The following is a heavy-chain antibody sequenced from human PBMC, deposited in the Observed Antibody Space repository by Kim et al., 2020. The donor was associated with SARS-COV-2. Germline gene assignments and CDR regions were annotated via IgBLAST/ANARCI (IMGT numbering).Heavy chain of an antibody. CDR3: ATTFNFVVVPAAMPARY. D-gene: IGHD2-2*01. Sequence: ASVKVSCKASGYTFTSYAMNWVRQAPGQGLEWMGWINTNTGNPTYAQGFTGRFVFSLDTSVSTAYLQISSLKAEDTAVYYCATTFNFVVVPAAMPARYWGQGTLVTVSS. CDR2: INTNTGNP. J-gene: IGHJ4*02. CDR1: GYTFTSYA. V-gene: IGHV7-4-1*02.